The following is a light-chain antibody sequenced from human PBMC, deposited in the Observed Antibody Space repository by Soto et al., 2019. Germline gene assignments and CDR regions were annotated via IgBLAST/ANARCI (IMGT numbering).Light chain of an antibody. CDR1: QNVANY. Sequence: EIVLTQSPSTLSLSPGERATLSCRASQNVANYLDWYQQKPGQAPRLLIYASSNRATGIAARFSGSGSGTEFTLTISSLQSEDFAVYYCQQYSIWRTFGQGTQVDI. V-gene: IGKV3-11*01. CDR2: ASS. J-gene: IGKJ1*01. CDR3: QQYSIWRT.